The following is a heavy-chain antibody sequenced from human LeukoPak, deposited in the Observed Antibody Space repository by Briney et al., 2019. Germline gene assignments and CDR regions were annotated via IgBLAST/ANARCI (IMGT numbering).Heavy chain of an antibody. CDR2: IRYDGSNK. V-gene: IGHV3-30*02. Sequence: SGGSLRLSCVASGFTFSSYGMHWVRQAPGKGLEWVAFIRYDGSNKYYADSVKGRFTISRDNSKNTLYLQMNSLRAEDTAVYYCANPYDFWSGFSAPHIWGQGTMVTVSS. CDR1: GFTFSSYG. J-gene: IGHJ3*02. D-gene: IGHD3-3*01. CDR3: ANPYDFWSGFSAPHI.